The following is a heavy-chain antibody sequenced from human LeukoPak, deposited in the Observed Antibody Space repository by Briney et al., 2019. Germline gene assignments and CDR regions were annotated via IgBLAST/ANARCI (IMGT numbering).Heavy chain of an antibody. CDR1: GDSINSYY. D-gene: IGHD2-15*01. CDR2: IYASGST. CDR3: ARCRYYYYYMDV. J-gene: IGHJ6*03. V-gene: IGHV4-4*07. Sequence: SETLSLTCKVSGDSINSYYWTWIRQPAGKGLEWIGRIYASGSTKYNLSLKSRVTMSVDKSTNQFSLWLSSVTAADTAVYYCARCRYYYYYMDVWGKGTTVTVSS.